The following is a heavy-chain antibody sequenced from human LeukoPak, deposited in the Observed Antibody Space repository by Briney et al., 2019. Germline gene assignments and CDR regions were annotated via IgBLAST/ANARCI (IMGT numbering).Heavy chain of an antibody. CDR2: INSEGSST. V-gene: IGHV3-74*01. Sequence: QPGGYLRLCCAAAGLTLSSYWMHWVRQATGKGLVWVSRINSEGSSTSYADSVKGRFTISRDNAKNTLYLQMNSLRAEDTAVYYCARERITIFGVALYYFAYWGQATLVTVST. CDR3: ARERITIFGVALYYFAY. J-gene: IGHJ4*02. D-gene: IGHD3-3*01. CDR1: GLTLSSYW.